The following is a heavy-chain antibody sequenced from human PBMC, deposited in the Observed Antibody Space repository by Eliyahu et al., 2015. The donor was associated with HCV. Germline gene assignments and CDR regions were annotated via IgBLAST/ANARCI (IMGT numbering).Heavy chain of an antibody. Sequence: QVQLVQSGAEVKKPGASVKVSCKASGYTFTGYYMHWVRQAPGQGLEWMGWINPNSGGTNYAQKFQGRVTMTRDTSISTAYMELSRLRSDDTAVYYCARGERSGSYLGVSWVDYWGQGTLVTVSS. CDR3: ARGERSGSYLGVSWVDY. V-gene: IGHV1-2*02. D-gene: IGHD1-26*01. CDR1: GYTFTGYY. CDR2: INPNSGGT. J-gene: IGHJ4*02.